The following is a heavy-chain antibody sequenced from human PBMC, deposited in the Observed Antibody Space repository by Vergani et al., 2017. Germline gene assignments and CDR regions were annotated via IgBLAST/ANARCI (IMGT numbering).Heavy chain of an antibody. Sequence: VQLWDSGGGLAQPGGSLRLSCVASGFAFRTYGMHWVRQAPGKGLEWVAIIWYDGSNTYYADSVKGRFTVSRDNSRNTLFLQMNSLRVEDTAVYYCARSRYDSSGFSTIFRYWGQGTRVTVS. J-gene: IGHJ4*02. CDR1: GFAFRTYG. CDR3: ARSRYDSSGFSTIFRY. D-gene: IGHD3-22*01. V-gene: IGHV3-33*01. CDR2: IWYDGSNT.